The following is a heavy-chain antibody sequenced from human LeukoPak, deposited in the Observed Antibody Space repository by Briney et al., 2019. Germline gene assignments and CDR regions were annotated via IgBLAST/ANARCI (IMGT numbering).Heavy chain of an antibody. CDR3: ARSGSANSTFDY. Sequence: SETLSLTCAVYGGSFSGYYWSWIRQPPGKGLEWIGEINHSGSTNYNPSLKSRVTISVDTSKNQISLKLSSVTAADTAVYYCARSGSANSTFDYWGQGTLVTVSS. D-gene: IGHD3-10*01. V-gene: IGHV4-34*01. CDR1: GGSFSGYY. J-gene: IGHJ4*02. CDR2: INHSGST.